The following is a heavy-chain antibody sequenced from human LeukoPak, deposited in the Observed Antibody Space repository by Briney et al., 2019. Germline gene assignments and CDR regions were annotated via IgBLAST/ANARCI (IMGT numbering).Heavy chain of an antibody. D-gene: IGHD6-19*01. Sequence: GGSLRLSCAASGRTFTNYGMTWVRQAPGKGLELVSSISGSGSDTYYADSVKGRFTISRDNSKNTLYVQMVSLRAEDTAIYYCAGSSGWWAHDYWGQGTLVTVSS. J-gene: IGHJ4*02. CDR3: AGSSGWWAHDY. V-gene: IGHV3-23*01. CDR2: ISGSGSDT. CDR1: GRTFTNYG.